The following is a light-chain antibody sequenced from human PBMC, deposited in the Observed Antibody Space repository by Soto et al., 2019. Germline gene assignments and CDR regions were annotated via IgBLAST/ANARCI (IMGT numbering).Light chain of an antibody. J-gene: IGKJ5*01. Sequence: EIVLTQSPATLSLSPGERATLSCRASQSVSSYLAWYQQKPGQAPRLLIYDASNRATGIPARFSGSGSGTDFTLTISRVEPEDFAVYYCQHYGTSPEVTFGQGARLEIK. CDR2: DAS. CDR3: QHYGTSPEVT. V-gene: IGKV3-11*01. CDR1: QSVSSY.